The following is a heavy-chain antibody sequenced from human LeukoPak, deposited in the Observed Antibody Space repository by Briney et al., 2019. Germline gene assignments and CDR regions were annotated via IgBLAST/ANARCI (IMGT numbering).Heavy chain of an antibody. CDR1: GYTFTSYG. D-gene: IGHD1-26*01. Sequence: ASVKVSCKASGYTFTSYGISWVRQAPGQGLEWMGWISAYNGNTNYAQKFQGRVTMTRNTSISTAYMELSSLRSEDTAVYYCARAHSPWELQARVEVPGYDAFDIWGQGTMVTVSS. J-gene: IGHJ3*02. V-gene: IGHV1-18*01. CDR3: ARAHSPWELQARVEVPGYDAFDI. CDR2: ISAYNGNT.